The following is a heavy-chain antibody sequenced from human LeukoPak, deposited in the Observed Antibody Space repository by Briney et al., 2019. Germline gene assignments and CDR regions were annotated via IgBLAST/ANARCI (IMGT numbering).Heavy chain of an antibody. Sequence: GGSVSLSCAASGFTFRSYSMNWVRQAPAKGLEWVSSISSSSSYIYYADSVKGRFTISRDNAKNSLYLQMNSLRAEDTAVYYCARVHIVATHDYWGQGTLVTVSS. CDR1: GFTFRSYS. D-gene: IGHD5-12*01. J-gene: IGHJ4*02. CDR3: ARVHIVATHDY. V-gene: IGHV3-21*01. CDR2: ISSSSSYI.